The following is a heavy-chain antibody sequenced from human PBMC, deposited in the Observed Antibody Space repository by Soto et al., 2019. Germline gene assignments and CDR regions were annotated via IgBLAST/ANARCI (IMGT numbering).Heavy chain of an antibody. Sequence: PVESLKNSCKGSGYSCTNYWIVWVRQMPEKGLEWMGIIYPGDSDTKYSPSFRGQVTISADKSISTAYLQWSSLKASDTAMYYCARVGDYSSSFYYYGMDVWGQGTTVTVSS. CDR2: IYPGDSDT. J-gene: IGHJ6*02. D-gene: IGHD4-4*01. V-gene: IGHV5-51*01. CDR1: GYSCTNYW. CDR3: ARVGDYSSSFYYYGMDV.